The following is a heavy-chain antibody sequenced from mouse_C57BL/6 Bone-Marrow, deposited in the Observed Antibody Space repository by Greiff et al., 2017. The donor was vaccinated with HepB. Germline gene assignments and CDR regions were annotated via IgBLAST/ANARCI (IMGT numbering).Heavy chain of an antibody. Sequence: EVQLQQSGPGLVKPSQSLSLTCSATGYSITSGYYWNWIRQFPGNKLEWMGYISYDGSNNYNASLKNLISITRDTSKDQYFLMLNSMTTEDTATDSCAREGGISGTDFGYWGQGTTLTVSS. CDR1: GYSITSGYY. J-gene: IGHJ2*01. D-gene: IGHD4-1*01. V-gene: IGHV3-6*01. CDR3: AREGGISGTDFGY. CDR2: ISYDGSN.